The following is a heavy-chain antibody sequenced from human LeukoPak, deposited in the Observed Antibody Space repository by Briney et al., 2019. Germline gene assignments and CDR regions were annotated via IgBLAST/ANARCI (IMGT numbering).Heavy chain of an antibody. CDR2: IYYSGST. Sequence: SETLSLTCTVSGGSISSSSYYWGWLRQPPGKGLEWIGSIYYSGSTYYNPSLKSRVTISVDTSKNQFSLKLSSVTAADTAVYYCARGQVLRYFNYWGQGTLVTVSS. J-gene: IGHJ4*02. V-gene: IGHV4-39*07. D-gene: IGHD3-9*01. CDR3: ARGQVLRYFNY. CDR1: GGSISSSSYY.